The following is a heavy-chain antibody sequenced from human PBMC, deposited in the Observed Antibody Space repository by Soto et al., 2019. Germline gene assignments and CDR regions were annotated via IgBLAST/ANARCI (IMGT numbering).Heavy chain of an antibody. Sequence: KPSETLSLTCSVSGRSMSSNYWSWIRQSPDKGLEWLGYVFYGGTYYNPSLKSRVTISVDTSKNQFSLKLSSVTAADTAVYYCAAEKWNNHYYHSNTYGMDVWGQGTTVTVSS. V-gene: IGHV4-59*04. D-gene: IGHD3-22*01. CDR2: VFYGGT. CDR1: GRSMSSNY. J-gene: IGHJ6*02. CDR3: AAEKWNNHYYHSNTYGMDV.